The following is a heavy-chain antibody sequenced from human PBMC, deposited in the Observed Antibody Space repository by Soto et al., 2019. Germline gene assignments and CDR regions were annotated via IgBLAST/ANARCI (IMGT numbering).Heavy chain of an antibody. V-gene: IGHV1-3*01. CDR1: GNTVPNYA. D-gene: IGHD1-26*01. Sequence: QVQLVQSGAELKKPGASVKVSCKASGNTVPNYAIHWVRQAPGQRLEWMGWINGGNGNTYYSERFQGRVTFTRDTSAGTVYMQLSSLTSEDTAVYYCARDDSGFSGSHYIDYFNYWGQGALVTVSS. J-gene: IGHJ4*02. CDR2: INGGNGNT. CDR3: ARDDSGFSGSHYIDYFNY.